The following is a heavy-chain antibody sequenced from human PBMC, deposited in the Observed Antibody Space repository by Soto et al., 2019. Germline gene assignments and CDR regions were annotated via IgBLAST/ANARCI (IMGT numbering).Heavy chain of an antibody. CDR3: ARGGVSTRTFDY. Sequence: GASLKISCRGSGYTFAGYWIAWVRQMPGKGLELMGIIYPSDSDTRYRPSFQGQVTISADKSISSAYLQWSSLRASDTAMYYCARGGVSTRTFDYWGQGTPVTVSS. D-gene: IGHD3-3*01. CDR2: IYPSDSDT. CDR1: GYTFAGYW. J-gene: IGHJ4*02. V-gene: IGHV5-51*01.